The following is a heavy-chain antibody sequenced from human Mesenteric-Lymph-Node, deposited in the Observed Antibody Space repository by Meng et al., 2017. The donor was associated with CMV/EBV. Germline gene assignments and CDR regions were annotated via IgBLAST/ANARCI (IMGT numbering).Heavy chain of an antibody. CDR2: ISSSGSTI. D-gene: IGHD1-1*01. J-gene: IGHJ6*02. V-gene: IGHV3-48*03. CDR1: GFTFSSYE. CDR3: ARDGPGSYYYYGMDV. Sequence: GESLKISCAASGFTFSSYEMNWVRQAPGKGLEWVSYISSSGSTIYYADSVKGRFTISRDNAKNSLYLQMNSLRAEDTVVYYCARDGPGSYYYYGMDVWGQGTTVTVSS.